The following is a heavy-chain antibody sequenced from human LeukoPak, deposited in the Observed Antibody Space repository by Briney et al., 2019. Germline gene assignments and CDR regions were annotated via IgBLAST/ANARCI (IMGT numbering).Heavy chain of an antibody. J-gene: IGHJ5*02. CDR3: ARRWEVWGSYPSYFDP. V-gene: IGHV4-39*01. CDR1: GGSISTNGYY. D-gene: IGHD3-16*01. CDR2: IYYSGST. Sequence: SETLSLTCTFSGGSISTNGYYWGWIRQPPGKGLEWIGSIYYSGSTYFSPSLKSRVTISIDMSKNQFSLKLSSVTAADTAVYYCARRWEVWGSYPSYFDPWGQGTLVTVSS.